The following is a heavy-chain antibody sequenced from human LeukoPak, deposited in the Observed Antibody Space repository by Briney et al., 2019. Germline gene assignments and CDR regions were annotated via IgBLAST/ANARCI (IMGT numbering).Heavy chain of an antibody. CDR1: GYTFTGYY. CDR3: ARALPPTYNLNSPDNWFDP. V-gene: IGHV1-2*02. Sequence: ASVKVSCKASGYTFTGYYMHWVRQAPGQGLEWMGWINPNSGGINYAQKLQGRVTMTRDTSISTAYMELSRLRSDDTAVYYCARALPPTYNLNSPDNWFDPWGQGTLVTVSS. D-gene: IGHD1-20*01. CDR2: INPNSGGI. J-gene: IGHJ5*02.